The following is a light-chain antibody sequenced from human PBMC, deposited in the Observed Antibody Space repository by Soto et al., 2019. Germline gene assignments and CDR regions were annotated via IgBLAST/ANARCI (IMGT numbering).Light chain of an antibody. V-gene: IGKV1D-16*01. J-gene: IGKJ4*01. CDR3: QQYNSYPLT. Sequence: DIQMNQSPSSLSASVGDRVTITCRASQDISNWLAWYQQKPERAPKALIYAASNLQSGVPSRFSGSGSGTDFTLTISSLQPEDFATYYCQQYNSYPLTFGGGTKVEIK. CDR1: QDISNW. CDR2: AAS.